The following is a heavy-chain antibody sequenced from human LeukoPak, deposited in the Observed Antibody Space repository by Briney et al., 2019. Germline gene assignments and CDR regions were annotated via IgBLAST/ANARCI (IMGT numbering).Heavy chain of an antibody. CDR1: GGSISSYY. D-gene: IGHD6-19*01. V-gene: IGHV4-39*01. Sequence: KPSETLSLTCTVSGGSISSYYWGWIRQPPGKGLEWIGSIYYSGSTYYNPSLKSRVTISVDTSKNQFSLKLSSVTAADTAVYYCARHLEAVAGTFDYWGQGTLVTVSS. CDR3: ARHLEAVAGTFDY. CDR2: IYYSGST. J-gene: IGHJ4*02.